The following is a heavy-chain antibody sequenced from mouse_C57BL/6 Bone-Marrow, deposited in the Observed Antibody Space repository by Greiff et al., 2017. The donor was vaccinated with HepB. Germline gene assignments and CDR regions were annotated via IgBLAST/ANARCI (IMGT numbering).Heavy chain of an antibody. J-gene: IGHJ2*01. CDR2: INPNNGGT. D-gene: IGHD3-2*02. CDR3: ARAETAQADY. Sequence: EVMLQQSGPELVKPGASVKISCKASGYTFTDYYMNWVKQSHGKSLEWIGDINPNNGGTSYNQKFKGKATLTVDKSSSTAYMELRSLTSEDSAVYYCARAETAQADYWGQGTTLTVSS. CDR1: GYTFTDYY. V-gene: IGHV1-26*01.